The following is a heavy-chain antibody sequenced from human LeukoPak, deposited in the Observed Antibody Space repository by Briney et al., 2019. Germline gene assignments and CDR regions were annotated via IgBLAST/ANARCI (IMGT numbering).Heavy chain of an antibody. J-gene: IGHJ3*02. CDR1: GFTFSSYS. CDR3: ARESKVSFSSPSCYLIDAFDI. V-gene: IGHV3-74*01. CDR2: LNSEGSST. Sequence: GGSLRLSCAASGFTFSSYSMHWVRQAPGKGLVWVSRLNSEGSSTSYADSVKGRFTISRDNAKNTLYLQMNSLKTEDTAVYYCARESKVSFSSPSCYLIDAFDIWGQGTMVTVSS. D-gene: IGHD2-2*01.